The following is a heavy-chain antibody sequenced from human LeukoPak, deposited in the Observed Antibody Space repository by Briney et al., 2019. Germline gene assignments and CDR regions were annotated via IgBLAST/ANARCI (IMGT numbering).Heavy chain of an antibody. CDR3: ARALGGGYCSSTSCYTAAFDI. D-gene: IGHD2-2*02. CDR2: IYYSGCT. CDR1: GGSISSGGYY. V-gene: IGHV4-31*03. J-gene: IGHJ3*02. Sequence: SETLSLTCTVSGGSISSGGYYWSWIRQHPGKGLEWIGYIYYSGCTYYNPSLKSRVTISVDTSKNQFSLKLSSVTAADTAVYYCARALGGGYCSSTSCYTAAFDIWGQGTMVTVSS.